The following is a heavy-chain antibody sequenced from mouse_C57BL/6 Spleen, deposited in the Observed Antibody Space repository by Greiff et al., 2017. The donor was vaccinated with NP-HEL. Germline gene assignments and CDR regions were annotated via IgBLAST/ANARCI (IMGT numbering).Heavy chain of an antibody. CDR1: GYTFTSYW. CDR3: ARRSITTVVAHWYFDV. V-gene: IGHV1-7*01. J-gene: IGHJ1*03. D-gene: IGHD1-1*01. Sequence: QVQLQQSGAELAKPGASVKLSCKASGYTFTSYWMHWVKQRPGQGLEWIGYINPSSGYTKYTQKFKDKATLTADKSSSTAYMQLSSLTYEDSAVYYCARRSITTVVAHWYFDVWGTGTTVTVSS. CDR2: INPSSGYT.